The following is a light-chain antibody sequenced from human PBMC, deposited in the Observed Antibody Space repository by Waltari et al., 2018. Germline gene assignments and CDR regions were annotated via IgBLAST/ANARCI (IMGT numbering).Light chain of an antibody. CDR3: QQRANWPPLT. J-gene: IGKJ4*01. CDR2: GAS. CDR1: QSVYNF. V-gene: IGKV3-11*01. Sequence: EVVLTPSPATLSLSPGERATLPCRASQSVYNFLAWYQQKPGQAPRLLIYGASQRATGIPARFSGSGSGTDFTLTISSLEPEDVAVYYCQQRANWPPLTFGGGTKVEIK.